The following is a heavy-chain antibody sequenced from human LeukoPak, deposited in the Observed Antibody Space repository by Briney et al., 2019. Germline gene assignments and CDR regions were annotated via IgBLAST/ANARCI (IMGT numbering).Heavy chain of an antibody. CDR1: GGSVSNFY. Sequence: SETLSFTCTVSGGSVSNFYWSWIRQPAGTGLEWIGRFFTGGTTYYNPSLKSRVTMSVDTSKNQFSLNLSSVTAADTAVYYCARDQYCSGGGCYPRIDYWGQGILVTVSS. CDR3: ARDQYCSGGGCYPRIDY. J-gene: IGHJ4*02. CDR2: FFTGGTT. V-gene: IGHV4-4*07. D-gene: IGHD2-15*01.